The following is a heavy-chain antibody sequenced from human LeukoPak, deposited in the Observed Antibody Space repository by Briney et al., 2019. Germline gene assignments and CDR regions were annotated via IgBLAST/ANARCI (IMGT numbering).Heavy chain of an antibody. V-gene: IGHV3-48*03. CDR3: AKDSGSYYDDAFDI. CDR1: GFTFSSYE. Sequence: GGSLRLSCAASGFTFSSYEMNWVRQAPGKGLEWVSYISSSGSTIYYADSVKGRFTISRDNSKNTLYLQMNSLRAEDTAVYYCAKDSGSYYDDAFDIWGQGTMVTVSS. CDR2: ISSSGSTI. D-gene: IGHD1-26*01. J-gene: IGHJ3*02.